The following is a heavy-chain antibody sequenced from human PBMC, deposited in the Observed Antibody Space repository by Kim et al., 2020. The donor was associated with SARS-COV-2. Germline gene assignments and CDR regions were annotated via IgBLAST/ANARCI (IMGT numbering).Heavy chain of an antibody. CDR1: VGSLSGYR. V-gene: IGHV4-34*01. CDR3: ARGWSGVVPSPILGIGPHYDAMDV. J-gene: IGHJ6*02. D-gene: IGHD7-27*01. CDR2: INHSGTT. Sequence: SETLSLTCAVYVGSLSGYRWTWVRQPPGKGLEWIGEINHSGTTNYNPSLKSRVAISVDTSKNQFSLKLNSVTAADTSVYFCARGWSGVVPSPILGIGPHYDAMDVWGRGTAVIVSS.